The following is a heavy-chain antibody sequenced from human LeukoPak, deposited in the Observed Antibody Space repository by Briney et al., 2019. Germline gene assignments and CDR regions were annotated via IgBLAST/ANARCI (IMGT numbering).Heavy chain of an antibody. CDR2: IRYDGSNK. CDR3: AKALLWFGELPDPFDY. CDR1: GFTFSSYG. Sequence: GGSLRLSCAASGFTFSSYGMHWVRQAPGKGLEWVAFIRYDGSNKYYADSVKGRFTISRDNSKNTLYLQMNSLRAEDTAVYYCAKALLWFGELPDPFDYWGQGTLVTVSS. J-gene: IGHJ4*02. D-gene: IGHD3-10*01. V-gene: IGHV3-30*02.